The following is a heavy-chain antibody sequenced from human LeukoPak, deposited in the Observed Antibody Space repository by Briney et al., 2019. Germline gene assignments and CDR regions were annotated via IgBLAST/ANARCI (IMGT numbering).Heavy chain of an antibody. CDR1: GFTFSSYA. D-gene: IGHD3-9*01. Sequence: GGSLRHSCAASGFTFSSYAMHWVRQAPGKGLEWVAVISYDGSNKYYADSVKGRFTISRDNSKNTLYLQMNSLRAEDTAVYYCARDYDILTGYYFDYWGQGTLVTVSS. CDR2: ISYDGSNK. V-gene: IGHV3-30*04. CDR3: ARDYDILTGYYFDY. J-gene: IGHJ4*02.